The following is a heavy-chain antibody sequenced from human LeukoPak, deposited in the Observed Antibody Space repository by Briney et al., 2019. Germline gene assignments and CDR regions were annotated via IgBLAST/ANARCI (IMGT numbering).Heavy chain of an antibody. CDR1: GYSFTNYW. J-gene: IGHJ3*02. D-gene: IGHD6-19*01. V-gene: IGHV5-51*01. Sequence: GESLKISCKGSGYSFTNYWIGWVRQMPGKGLGWMGIISPGDSNTRYSPSFQGQVTISADKSISTAYLQWSSLKASDTAMYYCARLGEQWPNDAFDIWGQGTMVTVSS. CDR2: ISPGDSNT. CDR3: ARLGEQWPNDAFDI.